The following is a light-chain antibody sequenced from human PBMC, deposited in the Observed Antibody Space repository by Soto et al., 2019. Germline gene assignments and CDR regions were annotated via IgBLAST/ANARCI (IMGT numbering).Light chain of an antibody. V-gene: IGKV1-6*01. Sequence: AIQMTQSPSSLSASVGDRVTMTCRASQSIRSDLGWFQQKPGKAPKLLIYAASNLQSGVPSRFSAWGSGANFTLTITRLEPEDFATYYCQQRSNWLTFGGGTKVEIK. CDR2: AAS. CDR3: QQRSNWLT. J-gene: IGKJ4*01. CDR1: QSIRSD.